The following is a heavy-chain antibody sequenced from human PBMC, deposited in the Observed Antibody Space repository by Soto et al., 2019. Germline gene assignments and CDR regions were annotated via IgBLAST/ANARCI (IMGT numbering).Heavy chain of an antibody. Sequence: PGGSLRLSCAASGFTFTSYAMSWVRQAPGKGLEWVSAISGGGGTTYYADSVKGRFTISRDNSKNTLYLQMNSLRAEDTAVYYCAKDTGTHLSSTSRWGQGTLVTVSS. CDR2: ISGGGGTT. V-gene: IGHV3-23*01. J-gene: IGHJ4*02. CDR1: GFTFTSYA. D-gene: IGHD2-2*01. CDR3: AKDTGTHLSSTSR.